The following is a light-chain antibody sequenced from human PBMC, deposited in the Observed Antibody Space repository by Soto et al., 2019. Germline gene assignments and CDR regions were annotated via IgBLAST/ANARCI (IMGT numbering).Light chain of an antibody. CDR2: DVA. J-gene: IGLJ1*01. V-gene: IGLV2-14*03. CDR1: SIDVGGYNY. CDR3: SSYTSSSTLYV. Sequence: QSVLTQPASVSGSPGQSIAISCTGASIDVGGYNYVSWYQQHSGKAPKLMIYDVASRPSGVSDRFSGSKSGNTASLTISGLQAEDEADYYCSSYTSSSTLYVFGTGTKVPVL.